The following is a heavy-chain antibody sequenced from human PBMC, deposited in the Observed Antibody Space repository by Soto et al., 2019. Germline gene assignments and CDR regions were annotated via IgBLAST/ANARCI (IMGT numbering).Heavy chain of an antibody. CDR2: IIPIFGTA. CDR3: ASCVYATYYYDSSGYPSREQGYYYGMDV. D-gene: IGHD3-22*01. CDR1: GGTFSSYA. Sequence: ASVKVSCKASGGTFSSYAISWVRQAPGQGLEWMGGIIPIFGTANYAQKFQGRVTITADESTSTAYMELSSLRSEDTAVYYCASCVYATYYYDSSGYPSREQGYYYGMDVWGQGTTVTVSS. V-gene: IGHV1-69*13. J-gene: IGHJ6*02.